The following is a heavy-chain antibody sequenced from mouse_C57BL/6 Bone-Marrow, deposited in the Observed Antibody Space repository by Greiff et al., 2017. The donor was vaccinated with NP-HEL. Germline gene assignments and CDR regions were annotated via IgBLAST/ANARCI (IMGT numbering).Heavy chain of an antibody. CDR1: GFNIKDDY. D-gene: IGHD2-1*01. CDR3: TTDYYGNAMDY. Sequence: EVKLMESGAELVRPGASVKLSCTASGFNIKDDYMPWVKQRPEQGLEWIGWIDPENGDTEYASKFQGKATITADTSSNTAYLQLSSLTSEDTAVYYCTTDYYGNAMDYWGQGTSVTVAS. CDR2: IDPENGDT. J-gene: IGHJ4*01. V-gene: IGHV14-4*01.